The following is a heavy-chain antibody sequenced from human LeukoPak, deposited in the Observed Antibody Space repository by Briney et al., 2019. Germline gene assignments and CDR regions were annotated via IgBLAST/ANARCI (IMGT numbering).Heavy chain of an antibody. CDR2: IKNKCDGRTT. J-gene: IGHJ4*02. D-gene: IGHD3-16*01. CDR3: STEIVGGGY. CDR1: GLTFTTTW. V-gene: IGHV3-15*01. Sequence: GRSLRLSCEVSGLTFTTTWTGWVRHAPGKGRGWGRSIKNKCDGRTTDYAAPVKGRFNISRDDSENTLYLQKNSVKTEDTAVYYCSTEIVGGGYWGQGTLVTVSS.